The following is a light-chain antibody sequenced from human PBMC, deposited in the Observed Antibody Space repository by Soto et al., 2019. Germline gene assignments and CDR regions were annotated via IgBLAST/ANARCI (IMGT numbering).Light chain of an antibody. Sequence: DIQLTQSPSFLSASVGDRVTITCRASQGISSYLAWYQQKPGKAPKLLIYAASTLPSGVPSRFSGSGSGTEFTLTISSLQPDDFATYYCQQLNSYPYTFGQGTKLEIK. CDR3: QQLNSYPYT. V-gene: IGKV1-9*01. CDR1: QGISSY. CDR2: AAS. J-gene: IGKJ2*01.